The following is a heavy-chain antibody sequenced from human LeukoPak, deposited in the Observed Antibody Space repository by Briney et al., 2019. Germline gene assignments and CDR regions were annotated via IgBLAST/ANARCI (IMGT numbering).Heavy chain of an antibody. V-gene: IGHV1-24*01. J-gene: IGHJ4*02. CDR1: GYTLTELS. CDR2: FDPEDGET. D-gene: IGHD3-3*01. CDR3: ATVARDDDFWSGRIDY. Sequence: ASVKVSCKVSGYTLTELSMHWVRQAPGKGLEWMGGFDPEDGETIYAQKFQGRVTMTEDTSTDTAYMELSSLRSEDTAVYYCATVARDDDFWSGRIDYWGRGTLVTVSS.